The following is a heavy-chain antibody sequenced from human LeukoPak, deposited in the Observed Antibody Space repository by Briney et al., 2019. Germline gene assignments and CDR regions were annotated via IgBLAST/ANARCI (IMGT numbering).Heavy chain of an antibody. CDR2: ISGSGGST. J-gene: IGHJ4*02. Sequence: GGSLRLSCAASGFTFSSYAVSWVRQAPGKGLEWVSAISGSGGSTYYADSVKGRFTISRDNSNNTLYLQMNSLSAGHKAVDYFAKRPQPGDFIPIFFFDLGAQGTRVSVS. V-gene: IGHV3-23*01. CDR1: GFTFSSYA. CDR3: AKRPQPGDFIPIFFFDL. D-gene: IGHD7-27*01.